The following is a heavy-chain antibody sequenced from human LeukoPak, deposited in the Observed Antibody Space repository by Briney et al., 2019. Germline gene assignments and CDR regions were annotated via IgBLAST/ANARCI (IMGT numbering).Heavy chain of an antibody. CDR1: GYSISSGYY. CDR2: IYISGST. Sequence: SETLSLTCTVSGYSISSGYYWGWIRQPPGKGLEWIGRIYISGSTNYNPSLKSRVTMSVDTSKNQFSLKLSSVTAADTAVYYCARGIAAAGNFDPWGQGTLVTVSS. CDR3: ARGIAAAGNFDP. D-gene: IGHD6-13*01. J-gene: IGHJ5*02. V-gene: IGHV4-38-2*02.